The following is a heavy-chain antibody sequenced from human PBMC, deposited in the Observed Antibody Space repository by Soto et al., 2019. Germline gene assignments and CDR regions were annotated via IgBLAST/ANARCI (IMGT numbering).Heavy chain of an antibody. CDR2: ISNNGGST. V-gene: IGHV3-64*02. CDR3: ARDRHSSGWYFGMDV. D-gene: IGHD6-19*01. J-gene: IGHJ6*02. Sequence: GGSLRLSCAASGFTFRSYAMHWVRQAPGKGLEYVSGISNNGGSTYYADSVKGRFTISRDNSKNTLYLQMGSLRAEDMAVYYCARDRHSSGWYFGMDVWGQGTTVTVS. CDR1: GFTFRSYA.